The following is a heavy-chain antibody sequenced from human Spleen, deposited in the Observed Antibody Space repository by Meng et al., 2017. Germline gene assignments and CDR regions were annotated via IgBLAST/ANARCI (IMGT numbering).Heavy chain of an antibody. D-gene: IGHD1-26*01. CDR2: ISSSRRYI. CDR1: GFTFSSYS. CDR3: ARDGGSYQDAFDI. V-gene: IGHV3-21*04. Sequence: GESLKISCEASGFTFSSYSMNWVRQAPGKGLEWVSSISSSRRYIQYADSVKGRFTISRHNSKNTLYLQMNSLRPEDTAMYYCARDGGSYQDAFDIWAQGTMDTVSS. J-gene: IGHJ3*02.